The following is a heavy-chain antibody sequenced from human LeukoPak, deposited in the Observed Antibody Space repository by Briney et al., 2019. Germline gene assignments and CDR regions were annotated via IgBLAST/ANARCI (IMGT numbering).Heavy chain of an antibody. CDR2: MNPNSGNT. J-gene: IGHJ6*03. Sequence: ASVKVSCKASGYTFTSYDINWVRQATGQGLEWMGWMNPNSGNTGYAQKFQGRVTMTRNTSISTAYMKLSSLRSEDTAVYYCARVPYCSSTSCPKYYYMDVRGKGTTVTVSS. CDR3: ARVPYCSSTSCPKYYYMDV. CDR1: GYTFTSYD. V-gene: IGHV1-8*01. D-gene: IGHD2-2*01.